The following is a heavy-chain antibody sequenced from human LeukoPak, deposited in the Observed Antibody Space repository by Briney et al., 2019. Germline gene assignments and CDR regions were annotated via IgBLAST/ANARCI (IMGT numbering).Heavy chain of an antibody. Sequence: SETLSLTCTVSGGSISSYYWSWIRQPPGKGLEWIGYIYYSGSTNYNPSLKSRVTISVDTSKNQFSLKLSSVTAADTAVYYCSRDPWGETLFNWFDPWGQGTLVTVSS. V-gene: IGHV4-59*01. CDR3: SRDPWGETLFNWFDP. J-gene: IGHJ5*02. D-gene: IGHD3-10*01. CDR1: GGSISSYY. CDR2: IYYSGST.